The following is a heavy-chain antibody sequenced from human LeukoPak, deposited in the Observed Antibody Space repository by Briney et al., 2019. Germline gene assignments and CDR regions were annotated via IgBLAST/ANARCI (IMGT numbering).Heavy chain of an antibody. D-gene: IGHD2-2*01. CDR1: GFTFSSYG. Sequence: PGGSLRLSCAASGFTFSSYGMHWVRQAPGKGLEWVAVISYDGNSKYYADSVKGRFTISRDNSKNTLYLRMNSLRAEDTAVYYCAKVLSRYANDAFDIWGQGTMVTVSS. CDR2: ISYDGNSK. V-gene: IGHV3-30*18. J-gene: IGHJ3*02. CDR3: AKVLSRYANDAFDI.